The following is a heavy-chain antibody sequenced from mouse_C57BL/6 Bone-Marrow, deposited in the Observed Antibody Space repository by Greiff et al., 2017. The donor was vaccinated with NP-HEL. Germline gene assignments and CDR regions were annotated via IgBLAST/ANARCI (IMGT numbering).Heavy chain of an antibody. J-gene: IGHJ1*03. D-gene: IGHD2-4*01. CDR3: ARYMRLRERYFDV. Sequence: EVKVVESGGGLVQPGGSLSLSCAASGFTFTDYYMSWVRQPPGKALEWLGFIRNKANGYTTEYSASVKGRFTISRDNSQSILYLQMNALRAEDSATYYCARYMRLRERYFDVWGTGTTVTVSS. CDR2: IRNKANGYTT. V-gene: IGHV7-3*01. CDR1: GFTFTDYY.